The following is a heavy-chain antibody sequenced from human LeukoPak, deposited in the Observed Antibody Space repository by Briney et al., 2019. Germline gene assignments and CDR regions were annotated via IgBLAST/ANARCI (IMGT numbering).Heavy chain of an antibody. CDR1: GFTFSSYA. CDR2: IKSKTDGGPT. CDR3: TTDLYDY. V-gene: IGHV3-15*01. D-gene: IGHD2-2*02. J-gene: IGHJ4*02. Sequence: GGSLRLSCAASGFTFSSYAMSWVRQAPGKGLEWVGRIKSKTDGGPTDYAAPVKGRFTISRDDSKNTLYLQMSILKTEDTAVYYCTTDLYDYWGQGTLVTVSS.